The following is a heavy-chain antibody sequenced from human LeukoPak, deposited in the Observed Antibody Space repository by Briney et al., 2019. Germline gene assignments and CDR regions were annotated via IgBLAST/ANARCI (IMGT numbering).Heavy chain of an antibody. CDR1: GASISSGGYS. CDR3: ARGVGDSYFDY. V-gene: IGHV4-30-2*01. D-gene: IGHD3-10*01. CDR2: NYHNRST. Sequence: PSETLSLTCAVSGASISSGGYSWSWIRQPPRKGLEWIGYNYHNRSTYYNPSLKSPVTISVDRSKKQFSMKLSSETAADTAVYYCARGVGDSYFDYWGQGTLVTVSS. J-gene: IGHJ4*02.